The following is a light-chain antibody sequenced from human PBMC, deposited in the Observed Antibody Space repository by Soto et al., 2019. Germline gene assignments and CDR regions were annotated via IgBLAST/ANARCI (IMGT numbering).Light chain of an antibody. CDR3: SSYTSSNTPDV. CDR1: SSDVGAYNF. CDR2: EVT. Sequence: PASVSGSPGQSITISCTGSSSDVGAYNFVSWYQHHPGKAPKLILYEVTTRPSGVSSRFSGSKSGNTASPTISGLQADDEANYYCSSYTSSNTPDVFGTGTKVTVL. J-gene: IGLJ1*01. V-gene: IGLV2-14*01.